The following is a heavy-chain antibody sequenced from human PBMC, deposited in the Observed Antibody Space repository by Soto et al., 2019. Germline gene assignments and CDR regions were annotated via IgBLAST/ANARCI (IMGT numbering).Heavy chain of an antibody. CDR1: GGTFSSYA. CDR3: ARDENNEGGRGTIFGVVTGATGGMDV. D-gene: IGHD3-3*01. J-gene: IGHJ6*02. CDR2: IIPIFGTA. Sequence: GASVKVSCKASGGTFSSYAISWVRQAPGQGLEWMGGIIPIFGTANYAQKFQGRVTITADESTSTAYMELSSLRSGDTAVYYCARDENNEGGRGTIFGVVTGATGGMDVWGQGTTVTVSS. V-gene: IGHV1-69*13.